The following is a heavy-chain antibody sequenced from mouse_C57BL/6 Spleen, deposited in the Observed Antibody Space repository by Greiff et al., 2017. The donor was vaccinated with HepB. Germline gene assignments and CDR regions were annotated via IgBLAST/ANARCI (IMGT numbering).Heavy chain of an antibody. CDR1: GYTFTDYY. J-gene: IGHJ2*01. CDR3: ARDRLVFDY. D-gene: IGHD4-1*01. V-gene: IGHV1-19*01. Sequence: EVQLQQSGPVLVKPGASVKMSCKASGYTFTDYYMNWVKQSHGKSLEWIGVINPYNGGTSYNQKFKGKATLTVDKSSSTAYMELNSLTSEDSAVYYCARDRLVFDYWGQGTTLTVSS. CDR2: INPYNGGT.